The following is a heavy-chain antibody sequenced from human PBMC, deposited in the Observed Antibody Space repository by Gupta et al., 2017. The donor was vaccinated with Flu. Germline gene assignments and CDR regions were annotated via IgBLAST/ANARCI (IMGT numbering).Heavy chain of an antibody. D-gene: IGHD5-18*01. CDR2: IYHSGDT. J-gene: IGHJ6*02. Sequence: QVQLQESGPGLVKPSGTLSLTCAVSGVSISSTNWWIWVRQSPGKGLEWIGEIYHSGDTHYNPSLKSRVTISVDKSKNQFSLKLSSVTAADTAVYYCAREMGIPPDYYYYGMDVWGQGTTVTVSS. CDR1: GVSISSTNW. CDR3: AREMGIPPDYYYYGMDV. V-gene: IGHV4-4*02.